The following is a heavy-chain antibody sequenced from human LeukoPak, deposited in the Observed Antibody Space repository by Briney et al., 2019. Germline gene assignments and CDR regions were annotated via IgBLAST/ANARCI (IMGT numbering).Heavy chain of an antibody. V-gene: IGHV4-31*03. CDR2: IYYSGST. J-gene: IGHJ4*02. CDR1: GGSISSGGYY. Sequence: SETLSLTCTVSGGSISSGGYYWSWIRQHPGKGLEWIGYIYYSGSTYYNPSLKSRVTISVDTSKNQFSLKLSSVTAADTAVYYCAISGNSVLRYFDWPAGCFDYWGQGTLVTVSS. CDR3: AISGNSVLRYFDWPAGCFDY. D-gene: IGHD3-9*01.